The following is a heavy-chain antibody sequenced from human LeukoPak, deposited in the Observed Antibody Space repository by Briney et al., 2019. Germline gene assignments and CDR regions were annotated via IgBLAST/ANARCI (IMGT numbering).Heavy chain of an antibody. V-gene: IGHV3-48*03. Sequence: GGSLRLSCAVSGFTFSTYEMNWVRQAPGKGLEWVSYISTSGSIRYYADSVKGRFTISRDNAKNSLYLQMNSLRAEDTAIYYCARGGARTYYYGSGSFYGLDYWGQGTLVTASS. CDR1: GFTFSTYE. CDR2: ISTSGSIR. CDR3: ARGGARTYYYGSGSFYGLDY. J-gene: IGHJ4*02. D-gene: IGHD3-10*01.